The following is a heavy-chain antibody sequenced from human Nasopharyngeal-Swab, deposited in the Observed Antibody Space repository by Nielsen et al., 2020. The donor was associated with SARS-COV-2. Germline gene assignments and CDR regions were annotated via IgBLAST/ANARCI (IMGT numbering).Heavy chain of an antibody. CDR3: ARGGSITIFGVALPERARFDP. Sequence: ASVKVSCKASGYTFTSYAMHWVRQAPGQRLEWMGWINAGNGNTKYSQKFQGRVTITRDTSASTAYMELSSLRSEDTAVYYCARGGSITIFGVALPERARFDPWGQGTLVTVSS. D-gene: IGHD3-3*01. CDR2: INAGNGNT. V-gene: IGHV1-3*01. J-gene: IGHJ5*02. CDR1: GYTFTSYA.